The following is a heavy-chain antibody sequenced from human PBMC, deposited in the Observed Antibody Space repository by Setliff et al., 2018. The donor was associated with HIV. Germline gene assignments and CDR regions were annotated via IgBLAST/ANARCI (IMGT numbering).Heavy chain of an antibody. Sequence: NPSETVSLTCAVYGGSFSGYYWSWIRQPPGKGLEWIGEVTHSGRTNYNPSLESRVTTSVDTSKKQFSLRLTSVTAADTAVYYCARGVRDNSGWSSYYFDYWGQGTQVTVSS. D-gene: IGHD6-19*01. CDR1: GGSFSGYY. CDR3: ARGVRDNSGWSSYYFDY. V-gene: IGHV4-34*01. J-gene: IGHJ4*02. CDR2: VTHSGRT.